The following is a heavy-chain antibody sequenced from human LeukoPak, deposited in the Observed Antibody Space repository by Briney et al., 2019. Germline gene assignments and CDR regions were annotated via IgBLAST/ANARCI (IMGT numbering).Heavy chain of an antibody. Sequence: GGSLRLSCAASGFTFSSYGMHWVRQAPGKGLEWVAFIRYDGSNKYYADSVKGRFTISRDNSKNTLYLQMNSLRAEDTAVYYCAKDAGLHTPYYFDYWGQGTLVTVSP. V-gene: IGHV3-30*02. CDR2: IRYDGSNK. CDR1: GFTFSSYG. CDR3: AKDAGLHTPYYFDY. D-gene: IGHD5-24*01. J-gene: IGHJ4*02.